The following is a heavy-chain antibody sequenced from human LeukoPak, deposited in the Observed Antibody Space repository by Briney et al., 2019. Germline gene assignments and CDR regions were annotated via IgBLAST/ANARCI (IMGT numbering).Heavy chain of an antibody. CDR1: GGSFSGYY. Sequence: PSETLSLTCAVYGGSFSGYYWSWIRQPPGKGLEWIGEINHSGSTNYNPSLKSRVTISVDTSKNQFSLKLSSVTAADTAVYYCARDHPSSGTADAFDIWGQGTMVTVSS. D-gene: IGHD1/OR15-1a*01. V-gene: IGHV4-34*01. CDR2: INHSGST. J-gene: IGHJ3*02. CDR3: ARDHPSSGTADAFDI.